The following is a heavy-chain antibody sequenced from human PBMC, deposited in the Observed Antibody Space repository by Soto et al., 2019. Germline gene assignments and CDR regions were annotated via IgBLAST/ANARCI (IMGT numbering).Heavy chain of an antibody. CDR3: ARVGGLAARTFDY. V-gene: IGHV4-59*01. CDR1: GGSISDFY. J-gene: IGHJ4*02. D-gene: IGHD6-6*01. CDR2: IYYSGST. Sequence: SETLSLTCTVSGGSISDFYWSWIRQPPGKGLEWIGYIYYSGSTNYNPSLKSRVTISVDTSRNQFSLNLRSMSPADTAVYYCARVGGLAARTFDYWGPGTLVTVSS.